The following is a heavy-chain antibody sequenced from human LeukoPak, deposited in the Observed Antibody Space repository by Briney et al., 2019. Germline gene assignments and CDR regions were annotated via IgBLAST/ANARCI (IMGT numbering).Heavy chain of an antibody. V-gene: IGHV1-2*06. CDR1: GYTFTGYY. D-gene: IGHD6-19*01. CDR2: INPNSGGT. J-gene: IGHJ6*02. CDR3: ARGIGYSSGRYYYYYGMDV. Sequence: ASVKVSCKASGYTFTGYYLYWVRQAPGQGLEWMGRINPNSGGTNYAQKFQGRVNMTRDTSISTAYMELNRLRSDDTAVYYCARGIGYSSGRYYYYYGMDVWGQGTTVTVSS.